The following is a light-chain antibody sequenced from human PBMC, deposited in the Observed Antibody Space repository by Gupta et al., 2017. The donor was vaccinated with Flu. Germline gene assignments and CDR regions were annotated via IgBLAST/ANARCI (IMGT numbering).Light chain of an antibody. Sequence: QSVLTQPPSVSGAPGQRVTISCTGSSSNIGTGYDVHWYLQLPGTAPKLLIYRNSNRASGVPDRFSGSKSGTSASLAITGLQAEDEADYYCQSYDSSLSGAIFGGGTKLTVL. CDR1: SSNIGTGYD. V-gene: IGLV1-40*01. CDR3: QSYDSSLSGAI. CDR2: RNS. J-gene: IGLJ2*01.